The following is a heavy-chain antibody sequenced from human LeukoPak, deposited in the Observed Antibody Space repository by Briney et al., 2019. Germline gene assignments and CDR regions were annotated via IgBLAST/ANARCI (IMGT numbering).Heavy chain of an antibody. Sequence: GGSLTLSCAASGFTFSSYAMSWVRQAPGKGLEWISAISGSGGSKHYADSVKGRFTISRDNSKNMLYLQMGSLRAEDTAVYYCAKDRLVYSGHDYMYYYYGMDVWGQGTTLTVSS. V-gene: IGHV3-23*01. CDR3: AKDRLVYSGHDYMYYYYGMDV. J-gene: IGHJ6*02. CDR2: ISGSGGSK. CDR1: GFTFSSYA. D-gene: IGHD5-12*01.